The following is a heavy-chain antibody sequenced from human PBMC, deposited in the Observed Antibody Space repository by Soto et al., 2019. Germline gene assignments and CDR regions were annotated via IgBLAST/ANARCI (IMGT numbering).Heavy chain of an antibody. D-gene: IGHD5-12*01. V-gene: IGHV4-34*01. Sequence: NPSETLSLTCAVYGGSFSGYYWSWIRQPPGKGLEWIGEINHSGSTNYNPSLKSRVTISVDTSKNQFSLKLSSVTAADTAVYYCARGIPNTPSPDGYNYWYYFDYWGQGTLVTVSS. J-gene: IGHJ4*02. CDR3: ARGIPNTPSPDGYNYWYYFDY. CDR1: GGSFSGYY. CDR2: INHSGST.